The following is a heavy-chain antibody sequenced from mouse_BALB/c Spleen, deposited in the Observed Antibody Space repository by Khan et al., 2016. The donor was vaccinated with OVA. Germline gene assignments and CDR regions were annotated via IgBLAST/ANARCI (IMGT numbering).Heavy chain of an antibody. CDR3: ARGGSSGPAWFAY. J-gene: IGHJ3*01. V-gene: IGHV3-6*02. Sequence: EVQLQESGPGLVKPSQSLSLTCSVTGYSITSGYFWNWIRQFPGNKLEWMGYIRYDGNSNYNPSLNNRISITRDTSKNQFFLKLNSVTPEDTATYYCARGGSSGPAWFAYWGQGTLVTVSA. D-gene: IGHD3-1*01. CDR2: IRYDGNS. CDR1: GYSITSGYF.